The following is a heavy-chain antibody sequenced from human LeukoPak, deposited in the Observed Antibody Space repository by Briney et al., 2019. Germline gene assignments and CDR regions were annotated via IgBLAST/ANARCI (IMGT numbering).Heavy chain of an antibody. CDR3: ARLKFYDSSGHSPGHYMDV. CDR2: IYASVSP. D-gene: IGHD3-22*01. CDR1: GGPIISYY. J-gene: IGHJ6*03. Sequence: PSETLSLTCTVSGGPIISYYWTWVRQPAGKVLEWIGRIYASVSPNYNPSLRSRVSMSLDTSKKQFSLKLSSVTAADTAVYYCARLKFYDSSGHSPGHYMDVWGKGSTVIVSS. V-gene: IGHV4-4*07.